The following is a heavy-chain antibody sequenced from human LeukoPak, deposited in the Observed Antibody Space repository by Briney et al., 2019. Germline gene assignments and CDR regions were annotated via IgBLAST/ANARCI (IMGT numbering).Heavy chain of an antibody. CDR1: GDSMSNGGYF. CDR3: ARDRGYGSGSYYYDY. CDR2: IYYTGST. Sequence: SETLSLTCTVSGDSMSNGGYFWSWIRQHPGKGLEWIGYIYYTGSTTYNPSLKSRVTISIDTSKNQFSLKLSSVTAADTAVYYCARDRGYGSGSYYYDYWGQGTLVTVSS. J-gene: IGHJ4*02. D-gene: IGHD3-10*01. V-gene: IGHV4-31*03.